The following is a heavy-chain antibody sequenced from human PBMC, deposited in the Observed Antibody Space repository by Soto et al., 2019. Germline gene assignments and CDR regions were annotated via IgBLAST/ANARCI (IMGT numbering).Heavy chain of an antibody. J-gene: IGHJ4*02. CDR1: GFTFSSYG. CDR2: IWYDGSNK. V-gene: IGHV3-33*01. Sequence: GGSLRLSGAACGFTFSSYGMNWVRQSPCKGLEWVAVIWYDGSNKYYADSVKGRFTISRDNSKNTLYLQMNRLRAEDTAVYYCAGSTRHYYDSSVSREAPDYWGQGTQVTVSS. CDR3: AGSTRHYYDSSVSREAPDY. D-gene: IGHD3-22*01.